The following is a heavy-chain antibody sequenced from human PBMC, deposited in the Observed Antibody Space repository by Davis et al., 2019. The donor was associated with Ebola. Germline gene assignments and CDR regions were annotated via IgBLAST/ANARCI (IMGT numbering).Heavy chain of an antibody. J-gene: IGHJ3*02. D-gene: IGHD6-13*01. V-gene: IGHV2-5*02. CDR3: AHLSITATGSAFDI. CDR1: GFSLRTSGVG. CDR2: IYWDNDK. Sequence: SGATLANPTHTYTLTCTFSGFSLRTSGVGVGWIRQPPGKALQWLALIYWDNDKRYSPSLKRRLTIIKDNTKNQVVLTMTNMYPVDKATYYCAHLSITATGSAFDIWGQGTMVTVSS.